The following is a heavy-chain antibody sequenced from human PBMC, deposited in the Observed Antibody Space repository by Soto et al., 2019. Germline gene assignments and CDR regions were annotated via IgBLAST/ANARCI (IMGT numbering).Heavy chain of an antibody. J-gene: IGHJ4*02. D-gene: IGHD2-15*01. CDR1: GFTFTYAW. V-gene: IGHV3-15*01. CDR3: VFGAEYCSGASCYFH. CDR2: IKSKTDGGAI. Sequence: EVQLVESGGGLVEPGGSLRLSCAASGFTFTYAWMSWVRQAPGKGLEWVGRIKSKTDGGAIDYAAPVKGRFTISRDDSKNTLYLTMNSLKTEDTAVYYCVFGAEYCSGASCYFHWGQGTLVTVSS.